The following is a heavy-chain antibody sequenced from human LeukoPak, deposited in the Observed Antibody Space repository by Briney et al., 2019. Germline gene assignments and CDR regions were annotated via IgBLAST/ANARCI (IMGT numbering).Heavy chain of an antibody. CDR2: IIPIFGTA. J-gene: IGHJ4*02. CDR1: GGTFSSYA. D-gene: IGHD6-13*01. CDR3: ARDPAGIAAAGPYFDY. V-gene: IGHV1-69*01. Sequence: ASVKVSCKASGGTFSSYAISWVRQAPGQGLEWMGGIIPIFGTANYAQKFQGRVTITADESTSTAYMELSSLRSEDTAVYYCARDPAGIAAAGPYFDYWGQGTLVTVSS.